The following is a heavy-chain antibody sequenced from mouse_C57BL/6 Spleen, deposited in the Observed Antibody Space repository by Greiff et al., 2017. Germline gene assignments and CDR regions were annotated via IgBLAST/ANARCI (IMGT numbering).Heavy chain of an antibody. CDR3: AISDNYDGYLALDY. D-gene: IGHD2-3*01. CDR2: INPSSGYT. CDR1: GYTFTSYW. V-gene: IGHV1-7*01. Sequence: QVHVKQSGAELAKPGASVKLSCKASGYTFTSYWMHWVKQRPGQGLEWIGYINPSSGYTKYNQKFKDKATLTADKSSSTAYMQLSSLTYEDSAVYYCAISDNYDGYLALDYWGQGTTLTVSS. J-gene: IGHJ2*01.